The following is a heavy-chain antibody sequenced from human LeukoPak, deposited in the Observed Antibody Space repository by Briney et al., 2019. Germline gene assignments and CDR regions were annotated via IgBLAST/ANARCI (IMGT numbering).Heavy chain of an antibody. Sequence: ASVKVSCKASGYTFTSYGITCVRQAPGQGLEWMGWISAYNGNTNYAQKLQGRVTMTTDTSTSTAYMELRSLRSDDTAVYYCARTLDSGSYDTFDYWGQGTLVTVSS. CDR2: ISAYNGNT. V-gene: IGHV1-18*01. J-gene: IGHJ4*02. CDR1: GYTFTSYG. CDR3: ARTLDSGSYDTFDY. D-gene: IGHD1-26*01.